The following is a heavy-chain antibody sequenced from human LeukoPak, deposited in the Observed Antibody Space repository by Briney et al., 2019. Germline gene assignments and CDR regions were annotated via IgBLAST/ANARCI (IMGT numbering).Heavy chain of an antibody. CDR1: GFTFSSYG. J-gene: IGHJ4*02. CDR3: ARDLLSMIVVVVPALDY. Sequence: GGSLRLSCAASGFTFSSYGIHWVRQAPGKGLEWVAVISYDGSNKYYADSVKGRFTISRDNSKNTLYLQMNSLRAADTAVYYCARDLLSMIVVVVPALDYWGQGTLVTVSS. CDR2: ISYDGSNK. V-gene: IGHV3-30*03. D-gene: IGHD3-22*01.